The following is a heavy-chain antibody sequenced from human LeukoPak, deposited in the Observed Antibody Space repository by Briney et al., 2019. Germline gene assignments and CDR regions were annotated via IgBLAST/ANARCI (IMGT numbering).Heavy chain of an antibody. J-gene: IGHJ6*03. Sequence: ASVKVSCKASGYTFTSYYMHWVRQAPGQGLEWMGIINPSGGSTSYAQKFQGRVTMTRDTSTSTVYMELSSLRSEDTAVYYCARDLRGYCSSTSCYDYYYYMDVWGKGTTVTVSS. V-gene: IGHV1-46*01. CDR1: GYTFTSYY. CDR3: ARDLRGYCSSTSCYDYYYYMDV. D-gene: IGHD2-2*01. CDR2: INPSGGST.